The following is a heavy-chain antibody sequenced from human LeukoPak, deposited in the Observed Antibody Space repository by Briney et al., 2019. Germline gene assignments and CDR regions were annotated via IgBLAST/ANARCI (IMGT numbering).Heavy chain of an antibody. CDR2: IYYSGST. D-gene: IGHD1-26*01. Sequence: SETLSLTCTVSRGSISSGGYYWSWIRQHPGKGLEWIGYIYYSGSTYYNPSLKSRVTISVDTSKNQFSLKLSSVTAADTAVYYCARDIAGRGYFDYWGQGTLVTVSS. CDR1: RGSISSGGYY. J-gene: IGHJ4*02. CDR3: ARDIAGRGYFDY. V-gene: IGHV4-31*03.